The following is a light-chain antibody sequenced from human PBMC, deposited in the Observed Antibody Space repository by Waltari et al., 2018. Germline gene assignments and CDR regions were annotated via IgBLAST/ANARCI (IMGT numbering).Light chain of an antibody. CDR2: EPA. J-gene: IGKJ2*01. Sequence: EIVLTQSPATRSLPPGERATRSCRSSQSVSIYSAWEQQKPGQAPRFLTDEPATRATGIPARFSGSGSGTDFTLTVSSLEPEDLAVYYCQHRRNWPYTLGQGTKLEI. V-gene: IGKV3-11*01. CDR3: QHRRNWPYT. CDR1: QSVSIY.